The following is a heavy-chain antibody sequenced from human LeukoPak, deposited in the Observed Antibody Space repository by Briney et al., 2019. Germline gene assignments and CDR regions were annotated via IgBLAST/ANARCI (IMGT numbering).Heavy chain of an antibody. Sequence: GESLQISCKASGYSFTNYWISWVRQMAGKGLEWLGRVEPSDSYAHYSPSFQGHVNISADKSISAAYLHWSSLKASDTAMYYWAGQERGSALYNNHDCWGQGTLVTVSS. V-gene: IGHV5-10-1*01. CDR2: VEPSDSYA. CDR1: GYSFTNYW. CDR3: AGQERGSALYNNHDC. J-gene: IGHJ4*02. D-gene: IGHD1-1*01.